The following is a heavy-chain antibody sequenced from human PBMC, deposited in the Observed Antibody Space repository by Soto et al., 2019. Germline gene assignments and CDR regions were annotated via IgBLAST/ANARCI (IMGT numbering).Heavy chain of an antibody. CDR1: GGSISSYY. CDR3: ARAARPYYFDY. J-gene: IGHJ4*02. Sequence: PSETLSLTCTVSGGSISSYYWSWIRQPPGKGLEWIGYIYYSGSTNYNPSLKSRVTISVDTSKNQFSLKLSSVTAADTAVYYCARAARPYYFDYWGQGTLVTVSS. CDR2: IYYSGST. V-gene: IGHV4-59*01.